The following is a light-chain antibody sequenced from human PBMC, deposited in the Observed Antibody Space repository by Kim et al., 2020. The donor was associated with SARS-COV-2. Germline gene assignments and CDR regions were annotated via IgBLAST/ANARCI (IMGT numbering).Light chain of an antibody. V-gene: IGKV1-17*01. Sequence: ASLGDRVTITCRASQGIRSDLGWYQQKPGRAPTRLIYGASTLESGVPSRFSGSGSGTEFTLAISSLQPEDFATYYCLQHHAYPRTFGQGTKVDIK. CDR2: GAS. CDR1: QGIRSD. CDR3: LQHHAYPRT. J-gene: IGKJ1*01.